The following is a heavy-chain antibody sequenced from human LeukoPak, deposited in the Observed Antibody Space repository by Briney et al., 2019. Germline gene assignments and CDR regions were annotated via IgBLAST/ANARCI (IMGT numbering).Heavy chain of an antibody. J-gene: IGHJ4*02. Sequence: GGSLRLSCAASGFTFSSYWMSWVRQAPGKGLEWVANIKQDGSEKYYVDSVKGRFTISRDNAKNSLYLQMNSLRAEDTAVYYCAREAWEAYYDFWSGSHYYFDYWSQGTLVTVSS. D-gene: IGHD3-3*01. CDR3: AREAWEAYYDFWSGSHYYFDY. V-gene: IGHV3-7*01. CDR1: GFTFSSYW. CDR2: IKQDGSEK.